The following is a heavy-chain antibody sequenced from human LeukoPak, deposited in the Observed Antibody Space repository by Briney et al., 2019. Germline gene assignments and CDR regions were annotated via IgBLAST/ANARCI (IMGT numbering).Heavy chain of an antibody. CDR1: GFTFTNYG. Sequence: GGSLRLSCVVSGFTFTNYGMHWVRQAPGKGLEWVAVISYDGSHKYYGDSVKGRFTVSRDNSKNTLYLQMNSLRAEDTAVYYCAKTRPLDSSSWSHGDYWGQGTLVTVSS. D-gene: IGHD6-13*01. CDR2: ISYDGSHK. CDR3: AKTRPLDSSSWSHGDY. V-gene: IGHV3-30*18. J-gene: IGHJ4*02.